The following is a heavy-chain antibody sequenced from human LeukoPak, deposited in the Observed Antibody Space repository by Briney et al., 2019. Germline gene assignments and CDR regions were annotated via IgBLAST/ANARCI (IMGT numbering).Heavy chain of an antibody. Sequence: SETLSLTCTVSGGSISSSSYYWGWIRQPPGKGLEWIGSIYYSGSTYYNPSLKSRVTMSVDTSKNQFSLKLSSVTAADTAVYYCAGSIAVAGIDYWGQGTLVTVSS. CDR2: IYYSGST. CDR3: AGSIAVAGIDY. CDR1: GGSISSSSYY. J-gene: IGHJ4*02. D-gene: IGHD6-19*01. V-gene: IGHV4-39*07.